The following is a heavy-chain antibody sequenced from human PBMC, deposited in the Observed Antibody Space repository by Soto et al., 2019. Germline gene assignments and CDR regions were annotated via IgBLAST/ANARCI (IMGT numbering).Heavy chain of an antibody. D-gene: IGHD3-10*01. V-gene: IGHV4-34*01. CDR1: GGSFSGYY. CDR3: ASRPARFFYYGSGRRPPSAP. CDR2: INHSGST. Sequence: SETLSLTCAVYGGSFSGYYWSWIRQPPGKGLEWIGEINHSGSTNYNPSLKSRVTISVDTSKNQFSLKLSSVTAADTAVYYCASRPARFFYYGSGRRPPSAPRGQGTSVTVSS. J-gene: IGHJ5*02.